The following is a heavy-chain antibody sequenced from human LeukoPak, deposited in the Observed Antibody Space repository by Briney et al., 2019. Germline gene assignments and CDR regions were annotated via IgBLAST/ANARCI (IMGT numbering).Heavy chain of an antibody. CDR2: IVVGSANT. CDR3: AAFDAGDCGGDCPYFSFP. D-gene: IGHD2-21*02. CDR1: GYTFASSA. V-gene: IGHV1-58*01. Sequence: SVKVSCKASGYTFASSAVQWVRQARGQRLEWIGWIVVGSANTNYAQKFQERVTITRDMSTGTAYMELSSLRSEDTAVYYCAAFDAGDCGGDCPYFSFPWGQGTLVTVSS. J-gene: IGHJ5*02.